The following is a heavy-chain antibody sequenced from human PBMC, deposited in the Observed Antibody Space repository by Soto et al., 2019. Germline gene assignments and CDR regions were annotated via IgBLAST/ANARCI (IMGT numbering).Heavy chain of an antibody. J-gene: IGHJ4*02. D-gene: IGHD3-22*01. V-gene: IGHV4-38-2*01. CDR2: IYHSGST. CDR3: AMSPTSNYYDSSGYCRGGY. Sequence: SETLSLTCAVSGYSISSGYNWGWIRQPPGKGLEWIWSIYHSGSTYYNPSLKSRVTISVHTSKNQLSLKLSSVTAADTAVYYCAMSPTSNYYDSSGYCRGGYWGQGTVVTVSS. CDR1: GYSISSGYN.